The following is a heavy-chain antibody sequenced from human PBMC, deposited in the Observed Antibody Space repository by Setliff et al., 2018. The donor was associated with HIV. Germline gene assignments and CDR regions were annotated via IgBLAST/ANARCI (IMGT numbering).Heavy chain of an antibody. D-gene: IGHD5-18*01. Sequence: SETLSLTCTVSGDSTSSSSSYWGWIRQPPGKGLDWIGSIYYSGSTYYNPSLKSRVTISVDTSKNQFSLKLNSVTAADTAVYYCARTRGYTYGYIDYWGQGTLVTVSS. V-gene: IGHV4-39*01. CDR1: GDSTSSSSSY. CDR3: ARTRGYTYGYIDY. J-gene: IGHJ4*02. CDR2: IYYSGST.